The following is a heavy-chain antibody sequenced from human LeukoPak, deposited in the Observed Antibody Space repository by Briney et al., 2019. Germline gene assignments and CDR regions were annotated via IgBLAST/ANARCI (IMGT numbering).Heavy chain of an antibody. D-gene: IGHD1-1*01. J-gene: IGHJ4*02. CDR3: VRSYDWVFDY. CDR2: TFYRSKWYN. CDR1: GDSVSRHDLT. Sequence: SQTLSLTCAISGDSVSRHDLTWDWVRQSPSRGLEWLGRTFYRSKWYNDYAVSVKSRITVSLDTSKNQFSLHLNSVTPEDTAVYYCVRSYDWVFDYWGQGTRVTVSS. V-gene: IGHV6-1*01.